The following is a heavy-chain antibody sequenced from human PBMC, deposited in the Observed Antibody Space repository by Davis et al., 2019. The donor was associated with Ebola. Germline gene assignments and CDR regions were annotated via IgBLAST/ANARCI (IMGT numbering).Heavy chain of an antibody. D-gene: IGHD6-13*01. J-gene: IGHJ4*02. CDR3: ARGEAAAGTISRWYVDY. CDR2: IYSGGST. CDR1: GFTVSSNY. V-gene: IGHV3-66*01. Sequence: GESLKISCAASGFTVSSNYMSWVRQAPGKGLEWVSVIYSGGSTYYADSVKGRFTISRDNSKNTLYLQMNSLRAEDTAVYYCARGEAAAGTISRWYVDYWGQGTLVTVSS.